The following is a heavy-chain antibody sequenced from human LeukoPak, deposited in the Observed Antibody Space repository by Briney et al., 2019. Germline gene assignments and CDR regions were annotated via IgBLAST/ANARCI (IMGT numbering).Heavy chain of an antibody. V-gene: IGHV3-30-3*01. J-gene: IGHJ4*02. CDR2: ISYDGSKK. CDR1: GFTFNSYA. D-gene: IGHD2-21*01. Sequence: GGSLRLSCAASGFTFNSYAMHWVRQAPGKGLEWVAVISYDGSKKYYADAVKGRFTISRDNSMHTLYLQMNSLRVEDTAVYYCARDDSGDYWGQGTLVTVSS. CDR3: ARDDSGDY.